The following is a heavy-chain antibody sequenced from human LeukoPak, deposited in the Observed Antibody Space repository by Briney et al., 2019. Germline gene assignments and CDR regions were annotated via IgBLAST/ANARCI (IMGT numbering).Heavy chain of an antibody. D-gene: IGHD6-6*01. J-gene: IGHJ6*02. CDR1: GFTFSSYG. V-gene: IGHV3-30*18. CDR3: AKDRGTSSSAYGMDV. CDR2: ISFDGGNE. Sequence: GGPLRLSCAASGFTFSSYGMHWVRQAPGKGLEWVALISFDGGNEYHADSVKGRFTISRDNSKNTLYLQMNSLRAEDTAVYYCAKDRGTSSSAYGMDVWGQGTTVTVSS.